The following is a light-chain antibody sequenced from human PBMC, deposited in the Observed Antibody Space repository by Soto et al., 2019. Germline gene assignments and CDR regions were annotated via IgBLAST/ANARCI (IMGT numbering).Light chain of an antibody. CDR3: QQYFEWPPMT. J-gene: IGKJ1*01. V-gene: IGKV3-15*01. Sequence: VMTQSPSTLSVSPGERATLSCWASETVATNLAWYQQKPGQAPRLLISGASTRAAGISDRFRGSGSGTEFTLTISSLRSEDSAIYYCQQYFEWPPMTFGQRTKV. CDR2: GAS. CDR1: ETVATN.